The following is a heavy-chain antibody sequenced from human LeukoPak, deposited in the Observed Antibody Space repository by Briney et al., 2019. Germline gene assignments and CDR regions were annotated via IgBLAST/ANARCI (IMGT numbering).Heavy chain of an antibody. CDR2: IYYSGST. CDR3: ARLLVVPAAITFYYYYYMDV. CDR1: GGSISSYY. V-gene: IGHV4-59*01. J-gene: IGHJ6*03. D-gene: IGHD2-2*01. Sequence: SETLSLTCTVSGGSISSYYWSWIRQPPGKGLEWIGYIYYSGSTNYNPSLKSRVTISVDTSKNQFSLKLSSVTAADTAVYYCARLLVVPAAITFYYYYYMDVWGKGTTVTVSS.